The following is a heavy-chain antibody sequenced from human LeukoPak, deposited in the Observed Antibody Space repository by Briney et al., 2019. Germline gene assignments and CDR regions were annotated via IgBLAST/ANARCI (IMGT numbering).Heavy chain of an antibody. CDR1: GGTFSRYG. Sequence: GASVKVSCKASGGTFSRYGISWVRQAPGQRLEWMGGIIPLFGTPNYAQKFQGRVTITADESTSTAYMELSSLRSEDTAVYYCARGGGYDYNDYWGQGTLVTVSS. J-gene: IGHJ4*02. CDR3: ARGGGYDYNDY. V-gene: IGHV1-69*13. D-gene: IGHD5-12*01. CDR2: IIPLFGTP.